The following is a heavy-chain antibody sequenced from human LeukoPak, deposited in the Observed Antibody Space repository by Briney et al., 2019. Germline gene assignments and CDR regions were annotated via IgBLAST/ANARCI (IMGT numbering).Heavy chain of an antibody. J-gene: IGHJ4*02. CDR1: GFILSSYW. CDR2: IKEGGSAK. Sequence: GGSLRLSCAASGFILSSYWMSWVRQAPGKGLEWVASIKEGGSAKYYVDSVKVRVTISRDSAKNSLYLQMNSLRAEDTAVYYGVRDSDGRSDYWGQGTLVTVSS. CDR3: VRDSDGRSDY. D-gene: IGHD3/OR15-3a*01. V-gene: IGHV3-7*05.